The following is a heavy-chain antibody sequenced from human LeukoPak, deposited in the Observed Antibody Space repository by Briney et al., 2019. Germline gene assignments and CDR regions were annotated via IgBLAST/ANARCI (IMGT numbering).Heavy chain of an antibody. V-gene: IGHV4-59*12. Sequence: SETLSLTCTVSGGSISSYYWSWIRQPPGKGLEWIGYIYYSGSTNYNPSLKSRVTISVDTSKNQFSLKLSSVTAADTAVYYCARDIYYYDSSGKHDAFDIWGQGTMVTVSS. D-gene: IGHD3-22*01. CDR3: ARDIYYYDSSGKHDAFDI. J-gene: IGHJ3*02. CDR1: GGSISSYY. CDR2: IYYSGST.